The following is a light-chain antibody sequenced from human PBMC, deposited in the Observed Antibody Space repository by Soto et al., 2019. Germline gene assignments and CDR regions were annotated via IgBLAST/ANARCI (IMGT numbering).Light chain of an antibody. J-gene: IGKJ2*01. CDR2: GAS. Sequence: EIVLTQSPGTLSLSLGERATLSCRASQSVSSDYLAWYQQKPGQAPRLLIYGASSRATGIPDRFSGSGSGTDFTLTISRVEPEDFAVYHCQQFGGSPLTFGQGTKLEI. CDR3: QQFGGSPLT. CDR1: QSVSSDY. V-gene: IGKV3-20*01.